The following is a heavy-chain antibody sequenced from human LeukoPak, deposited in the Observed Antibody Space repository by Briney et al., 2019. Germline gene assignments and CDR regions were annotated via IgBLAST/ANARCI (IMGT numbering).Heavy chain of an antibody. V-gene: IGHV3-30*02. Sequence: GGSLRLSCAASGFTFSSYGMHWVRQAPGKGLEWVAFIRYDGSNKYYADSVKGRFTISRDNSKNTLYLQMNSLRSEDTAVYYCAIGYCSGGNCYSGLGAFDIWGQGTIVTISS. D-gene: IGHD2-15*01. CDR3: AIGYCSGGNCYSGLGAFDI. J-gene: IGHJ3*02. CDR2: IRYDGSNK. CDR1: GFTFSSYG.